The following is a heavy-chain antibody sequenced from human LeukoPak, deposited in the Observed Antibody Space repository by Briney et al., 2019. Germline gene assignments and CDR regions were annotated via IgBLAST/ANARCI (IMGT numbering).Heavy chain of an antibody. CDR3: ARDVGWYNWNTAGAFDI. CDR1: GDSISSGDYY. V-gene: IGHV4-39*07. Sequence: SETLSLTCTVSGDSISSGDYYWSWIRQPAGKGLEWIGSIYYSGSTYYNPSLKSRVTISVDTSKNQFSLKLSSVTAADTAVYYCARDVGWYNWNTAGAFDIWGQGTMVTVSS. D-gene: IGHD1/OR15-1a*01. J-gene: IGHJ3*02. CDR2: IYYSGST.